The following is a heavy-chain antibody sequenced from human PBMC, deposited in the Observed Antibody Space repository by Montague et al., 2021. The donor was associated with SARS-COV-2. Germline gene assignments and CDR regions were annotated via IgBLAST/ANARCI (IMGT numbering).Heavy chain of an antibody. CDR2: ISYDGSNK. CDR3: ARDLGFYGMDV. J-gene: IGHJ6*02. V-gene: IGHV3-30*04. Sequence: SLRLSCAASGFTFSSYAMHWVRQAPGKGLEWVAVISYDGSNKYYADSVKGRFTISRDNSKNTLYLQMNILRAEDTAVYYCARDLGFYGMDVWGQGATVTVSS. CDR1: GFTFSSYA.